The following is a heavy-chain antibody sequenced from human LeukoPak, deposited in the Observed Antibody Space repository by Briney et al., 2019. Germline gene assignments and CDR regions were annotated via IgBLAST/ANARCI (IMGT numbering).Heavy chain of an antibody. CDR2: INHSGST. D-gene: IGHD5-12*01. CDR1: GGSFSGYY. V-gene: IGHV4-34*01. J-gene: IGHJ4*02. Sequence: SETLSLTCAVYGGSFSGYYWSWIRQPPGKGLEWIGEINHSGSTNYNPPLKSRVTISVDTSKNQFSLKLSSVTAADTAVYYCASSKTYGGYAGPFDYWGQGTLVTVSS. CDR3: ASSKTYGGYAGPFDY.